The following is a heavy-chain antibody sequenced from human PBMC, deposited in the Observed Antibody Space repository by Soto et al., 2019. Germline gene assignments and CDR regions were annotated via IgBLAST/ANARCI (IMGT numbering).Heavy chain of an antibody. Sequence: GESLKISCQGSGYHFRDYWIGWVRQMPGKGLEWMGIIYPGDSDTKYSPSFQGHVTFSVDTSISTAFLQWNSLKASDTAIYYCARQYYDFWSGSYTGSPYFDLWGRGTLVTVYS. CDR2: IYPGDSDT. CDR1: GYHFRDYW. V-gene: IGHV5-51*01. D-gene: IGHD3-3*01. CDR3: ARQYYDFWSGSYTGSPYFDL. J-gene: IGHJ2*01.